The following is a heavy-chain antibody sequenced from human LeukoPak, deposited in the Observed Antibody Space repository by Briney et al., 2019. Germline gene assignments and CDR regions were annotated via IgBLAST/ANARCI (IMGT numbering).Heavy chain of an antibody. CDR1: GGSISSLTYY. CDR3: AGYSSGWPSGGGY. D-gene: IGHD6-19*01. V-gene: IGHV4-39*01. Sequence: SETLSLTCTVSGGSISSLTYYWGWIRQPPGRGLEWIAGIYYSGTTYYSPSLKSRVTISVNRSNNQFSLRLTSVTAADTAVYFCAGYSSGWPSGGGYWGQGTLVTVSS. CDR2: IYYSGTT. J-gene: IGHJ4*02.